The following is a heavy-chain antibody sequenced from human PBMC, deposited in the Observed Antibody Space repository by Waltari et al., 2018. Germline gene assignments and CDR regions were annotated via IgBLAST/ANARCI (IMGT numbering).Heavy chain of an antibody. CDR1: GLTLSRYW. V-gene: IGHV3-74*03. CDR2: INRDGSST. J-gene: IGHJ6*03. CDR3: AGGSKFYYMDL. Sequence: EVELVESGGGLVQPGGSLRLSCAASGLTLSRYWMYWVRQVPGKGLVWVSRINRDGSSTTYADSVKGRFTISRDNAKNTLFLQMNSLRVEDTAIYYCAGGSKFYYMDLWGKGTTATISS.